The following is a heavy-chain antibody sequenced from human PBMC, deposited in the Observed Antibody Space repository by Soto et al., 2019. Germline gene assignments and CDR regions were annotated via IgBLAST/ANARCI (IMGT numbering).Heavy chain of an antibody. J-gene: IGHJ6*02. CDR2: INPNSGGT. D-gene: IGHD6-13*01. CDR1: GYTFTGYY. V-gene: IGHV1-2*04. CDR3: ARDRAAAASDYYYSYGMDV. Sequence: ASVKVSCKASGYTFTGYYMHWVRQAPGQGLEWMGWINPNSGGTNYAQKFQGWVTMTRDTSISTAYMELSRLRSDDTAVYYCARDRAAAASDYYYSYGMDVWGQGTTVTVS.